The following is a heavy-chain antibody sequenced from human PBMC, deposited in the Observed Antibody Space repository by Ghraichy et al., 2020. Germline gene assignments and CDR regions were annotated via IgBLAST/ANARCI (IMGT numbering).Heavy chain of an antibody. Sequence: SVKVSCKASGGTFSSYAISWVRQAPGQGLEWMGGIIPIFGTANYAQKFQGRVTITADESTSTAYMELSSLRSEDTAVYYCARSTYYYDSSGYYPQPLDYYYYYMDVWGKGTTVTVSS. CDR1: GGTFSSYA. CDR2: IIPIFGTA. J-gene: IGHJ6*03. D-gene: IGHD3-22*01. CDR3: ARSTYYYDSSGYYPQPLDYYYYYMDV. V-gene: IGHV1-69*13.